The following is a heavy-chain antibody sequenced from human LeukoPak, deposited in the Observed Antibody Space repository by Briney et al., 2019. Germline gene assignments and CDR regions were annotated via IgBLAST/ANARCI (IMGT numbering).Heavy chain of an antibody. D-gene: IGHD6-19*01. CDR2: INAGNGNT. CDR3: ARGTVAGTGMLGY. Sequence: ASVKVSCKASGYTFTSYAMHWERQAPGQRLEWMGWINAGNGNTKYSQKFQGRVTITRDTSASTAYMELSSLRSEDTAVYYCARGTVAGTGMLGYWGQGTLVTVSS. J-gene: IGHJ4*02. CDR1: GYTFTSYA. V-gene: IGHV1-3*01.